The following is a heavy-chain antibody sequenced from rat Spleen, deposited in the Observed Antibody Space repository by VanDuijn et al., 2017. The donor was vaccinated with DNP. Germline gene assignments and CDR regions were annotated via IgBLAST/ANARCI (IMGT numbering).Heavy chain of an antibody. CDR2: ISYSGST. Sequence: EVQLQESGPGLVKPSQSLSLTCSVTGYSITSNYWGWIRKFPGNKMEWIGHISYSGSTSYNPSLKSRISITRDTSKNQFFLQLNSVTTEDTSTYYCARTYLGYNYWFAYWGQGTLVTVSS. J-gene: IGHJ3*01. CDR1: GYSITSNY. V-gene: IGHV3-1*01. CDR3: ARTYLGYNYWFAY. D-gene: IGHD1-4*01.